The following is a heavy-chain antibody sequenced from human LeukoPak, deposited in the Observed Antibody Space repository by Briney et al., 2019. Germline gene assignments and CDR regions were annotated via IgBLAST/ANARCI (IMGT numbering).Heavy chain of an antibody. CDR1: GFTFSSYS. J-gene: IGHJ4*02. D-gene: IGHD6-13*01. Sequence: GGSLRLSCAASGFTFSSYSMNWVRQAPGKGLEWVSSISSSSSYIYYADSVKGRFTISRDNAKNSLYLQMNSLRAEDTAVYYCARDLLTYSSSWDYWGQGTLDTVSS. CDR3: ARDLLTYSSSWDY. CDR2: ISSSSSYI. V-gene: IGHV3-21*01.